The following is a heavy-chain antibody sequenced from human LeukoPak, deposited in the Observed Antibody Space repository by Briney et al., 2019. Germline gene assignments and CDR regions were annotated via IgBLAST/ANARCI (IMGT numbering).Heavy chain of an antibody. CDR1: GFTFSSSW. J-gene: IGHJ4*02. CDR2: IKQDGSEK. V-gene: IGHV3-7*01. Sequence: GGSLRLSCAASGFTFSSSWMNWVRQAPGKGLERVANIKQDGSEKYYVDSVKGRLTISRDNAKNSLYLQMNTLRAEDTAVYYCASLDYWGQGTLVTVSS. CDR3: ASLDY.